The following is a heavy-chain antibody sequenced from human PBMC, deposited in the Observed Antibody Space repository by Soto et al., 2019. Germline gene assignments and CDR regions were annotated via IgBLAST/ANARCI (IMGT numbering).Heavy chain of an antibody. CDR1: GYTFTSYA. CDR2: INAGNGNT. J-gene: IGHJ5*02. CDR3: ARAHLGPSSGVVNWFDP. V-gene: IGHV1-3*01. D-gene: IGHD6-25*01. Sequence: ASVKVSCKASGYTFTSYAMHWVRQAPGQRLEWMGWINAGNGNTKYSQKFQGRVTITRDTSASTAYMELSSLRSEDTAVYYCARAHLGPSSGVVNWFDPWGQGTLVNVSS.